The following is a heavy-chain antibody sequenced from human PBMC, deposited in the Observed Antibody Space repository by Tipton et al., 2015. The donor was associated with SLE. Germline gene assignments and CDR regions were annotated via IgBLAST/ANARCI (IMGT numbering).Heavy chain of an antibody. D-gene: IGHD2-2*01. Sequence: TLSLTCTVSGGSISSGSYYWSWIRQPAGKGLEWIGRIYTSGSTNYNPSLKSRFTISVDTSKNQFSLKLSSVTAADTAVYYCARDLAYCSSTSCLDYFDYWGQGTLVTVSS. CDR3: ARDLAYCSSTSCLDYFDY. J-gene: IGHJ4*02. V-gene: IGHV4-61*02. CDR1: GGSISSGSYY. CDR2: IYTSGST.